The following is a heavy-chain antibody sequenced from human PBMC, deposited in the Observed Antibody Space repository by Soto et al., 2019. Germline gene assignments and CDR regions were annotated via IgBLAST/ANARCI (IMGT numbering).Heavy chain of an antibody. Sequence: QVQLVESGGGVVQPGRSLRLSCAASGFTFSSYGMHWVRQAPGKGLEWVAVIWYDGSNKYYADSVKGRFTISRDNSKNTLYLQMNSLRAEDTAVYYCARDFRGYSYGPFGYWGQGTLFTVSS. V-gene: IGHV3-33*01. CDR3: ARDFRGYSYGPFGY. D-gene: IGHD5-18*01. CDR1: GFTFSSYG. J-gene: IGHJ4*02. CDR2: IWYDGSNK.